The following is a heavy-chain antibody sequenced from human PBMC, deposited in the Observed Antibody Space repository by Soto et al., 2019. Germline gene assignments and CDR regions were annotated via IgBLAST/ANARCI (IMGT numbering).Heavy chain of an antibody. CDR3: AKDEGGYSSGG. J-gene: IGHJ4*02. V-gene: IGHV3-23*04. Sequence: EVQLVESGGGLVQPGGSLRLSCSVSGFTFSSYAMHWVRQAPGKGLEWVSAISGSGGSTYYADSVKGRFTISRDNSKNTLYLQMNSLRAEDTAVYYCAKDEGGYSSGGWGQGTLVTVSS. CDR1: GFTFSSYA. CDR2: ISGSGGST. D-gene: IGHD6-25*01.